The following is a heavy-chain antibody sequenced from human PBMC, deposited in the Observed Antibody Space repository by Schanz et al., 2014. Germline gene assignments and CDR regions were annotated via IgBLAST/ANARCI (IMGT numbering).Heavy chain of an antibody. J-gene: IGHJ4*02. V-gene: IGHV4-30-2*01. CDR1: GGSISSGNYS. D-gene: IGHD3-16*02. CDR2: IYHTGTT. Sequence: QLQLQESGSGLVKPSQTLSLTCAVSGGSISSGNYSWSWIRQPPGKGLEWIGYIYHTGTTYYSPPRRGRVTISKDRSKNHFFRNLNSLPAADTAVYYCARGGGPSHYDHVWGNFRYTHFDYWGQGTLVTVSS. CDR3: ARGGGPSHYDHVWGNFRYTHFDY.